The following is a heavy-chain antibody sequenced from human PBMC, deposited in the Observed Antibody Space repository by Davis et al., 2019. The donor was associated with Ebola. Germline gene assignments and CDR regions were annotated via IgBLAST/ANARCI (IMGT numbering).Heavy chain of an antibody. CDR1: GGSISSYY. J-gene: IGHJ4*02. CDR3: ARIPCSSTSCPIDY. CDR2: IYYSGST. D-gene: IGHD2-2*01. V-gene: IGHV4-59*06. Sequence: PSETLSLTCTVSGGSISSYYWSWIRQHPGKGLEWIGYIYYSGSTYYNPSLKSRVTITVDTSKNQFSLKLSSVTAADTAVYYCARIPCSSTSCPIDYWGQGTLVTVSS.